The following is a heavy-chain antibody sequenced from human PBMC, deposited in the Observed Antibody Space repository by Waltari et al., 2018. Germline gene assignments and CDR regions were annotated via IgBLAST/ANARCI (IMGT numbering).Heavy chain of an antibody. CDR3: ARDRNSWLKTDY. D-gene: IGHD3-9*01. V-gene: IGHV1-18*01. Sequence: QVQLVQSGAEVKKPGASVRVSCKASGYTFTNYGISWVRQAPGQGLEWVGWVSAYNGDTKYAQKLQDRVTMTTDTSTSTAYMEVRSLRSDGTAVYYCARDRNSWLKTDYWGQGTLVTVSS. CDR2: VSAYNGDT. CDR1: GYTFTNYG. J-gene: IGHJ4*02.